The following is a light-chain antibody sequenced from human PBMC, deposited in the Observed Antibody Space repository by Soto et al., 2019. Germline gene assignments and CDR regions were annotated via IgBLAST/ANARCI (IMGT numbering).Light chain of an antibody. Sequence: QAVVTQPPSASGTPGQRVTISCSGSSSNIGSNYVYWYQQLPGTAPKLLIYRNKQRPSGVPDRFSGSKSGTSASLAISGLRSEDEADYYCAAWDDSLSGPVVFGGGTKDTVL. CDR1: SSNIGSNY. V-gene: IGLV1-47*01. CDR3: AAWDDSLSGPVV. CDR2: RNK. J-gene: IGLJ2*01.